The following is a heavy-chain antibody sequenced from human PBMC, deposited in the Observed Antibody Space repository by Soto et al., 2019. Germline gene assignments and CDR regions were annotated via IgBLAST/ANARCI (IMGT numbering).Heavy chain of an antibody. J-gene: IGHJ4*02. CDR3: ASRYLEYCNSASCSAPYGY. V-gene: IGHV3-7*05. CDR1: GFTFSTYW. D-gene: IGHD2-2*01. Sequence: GGSLRLSCAASGFTFSTYWMSWVRQAPGKGLEWEANIKQDGSEKYYVDSVKGRFTISRDNTKKSLYLQMNSLRAEDTAVYYCASRYLEYCNSASCSAPYGYWGQGTLVTVSS. CDR2: IKQDGSEK.